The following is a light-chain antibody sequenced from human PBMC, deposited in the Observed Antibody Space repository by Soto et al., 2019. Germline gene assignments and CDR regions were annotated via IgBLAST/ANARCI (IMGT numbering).Light chain of an antibody. CDR3: SSYTSGSHYV. Sequence: QTALTQPASVCGSPGQSITISCTGTSSDVGGYKFVSWYQQHPGKAPKFIIYDVSIRPSGVSNRFSGSKSGNTASLTISGLQAEDEADYYCSSYTSGSHYVFGTGTKVTVL. CDR2: DVS. CDR1: SSDVGGYKF. J-gene: IGLJ1*01. V-gene: IGLV2-14*01.